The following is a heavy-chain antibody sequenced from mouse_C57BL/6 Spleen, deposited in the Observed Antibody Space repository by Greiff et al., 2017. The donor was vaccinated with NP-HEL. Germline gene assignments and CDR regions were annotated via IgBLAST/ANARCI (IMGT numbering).Heavy chain of an antibody. CDR3: ARDYGSSYIFAD. CDR2: IDPANGNT. V-gene: IGHV14-3*01. J-gene: IGHJ3*01. Sequence: EVQLQQSVAELERPGASVKLSCTASGFNIKNTYMHWVKQRPEQGLEWIGRIDPANGNTKYAPKFQGKATITADRSSNTAYLQRSSLTSEDTAIYYCARDYGSSYIFADWGQGTLVTVSA. CDR1: GFNIKNTY. D-gene: IGHD1-1*01.